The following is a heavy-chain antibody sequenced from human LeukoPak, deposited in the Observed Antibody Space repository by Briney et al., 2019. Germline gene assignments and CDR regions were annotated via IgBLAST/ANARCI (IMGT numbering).Heavy chain of an antibody. CDR3: GRFNYYEVDI. Sequence: PSETLSLTCTVSGGSISSSSYYWGWIRQPPGKGLEWIGSIYYSGSTYYNPSLKSRVTISVDTSKNQFSLKLRSVTAAHTAVYYCGRFNYYEVDIWGQGTMVTVSS. D-gene: IGHD3-22*01. CDR2: IYYSGST. V-gene: IGHV4-39*07. J-gene: IGHJ3*02. CDR1: GGSISSSSYY.